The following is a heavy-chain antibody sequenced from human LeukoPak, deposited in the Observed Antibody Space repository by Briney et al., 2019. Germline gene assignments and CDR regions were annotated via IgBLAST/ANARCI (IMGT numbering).Heavy chain of an antibody. J-gene: IGHJ4*02. CDR2: ISSSSSYI. CDR3: ARATNSYYDILTGSFDY. Sequence: KTGGSLRLSCAASGFTFSSYSMNWVRQAPGKGLEWVSSISSSSSYIYYADSVKGRFTISRDNAKNSLYLQMNSLRAEDTAVYYCARATNSYYDILTGSFDYWGQGTLVTVSS. D-gene: IGHD3-9*01. V-gene: IGHV3-21*01. CDR1: GFTFSSYS.